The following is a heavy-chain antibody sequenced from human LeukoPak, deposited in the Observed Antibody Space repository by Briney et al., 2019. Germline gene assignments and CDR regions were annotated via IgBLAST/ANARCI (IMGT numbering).Heavy chain of an antibody. V-gene: IGHV3-30*04. J-gene: IGHJ3*02. CDR3: AKDTTTVTGHAFDI. Sequence: PGGSLRLSCAASGFTFSSYAMHWVRQAPGKGLEWVAVISYDGSNKYYADSVKGRFTISRDNSKNTLYLQMNRLRAEDTAVYYCAKDTTTVTGHAFDIWGQGTMVTVSS. CDR2: ISYDGSNK. CDR1: GFTFSSYA. D-gene: IGHD4-17*01.